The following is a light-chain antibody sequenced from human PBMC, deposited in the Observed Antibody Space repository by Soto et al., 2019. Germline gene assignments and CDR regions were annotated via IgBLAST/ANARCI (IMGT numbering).Light chain of an antibody. CDR3: QQSYSTPET. V-gene: IGKV1-39*01. Sequence: DIQMTQSPSSLSASVGDRVTITCRASQSISSFLNWYQQKPGKAPRLLIYAASSLQSGVPSRFSASGSGTDFTLTIGSLQPEDFATYYCQQSYSTPETFGQGTKVEIK. J-gene: IGKJ1*01. CDR2: AAS. CDR1: QSISSF.